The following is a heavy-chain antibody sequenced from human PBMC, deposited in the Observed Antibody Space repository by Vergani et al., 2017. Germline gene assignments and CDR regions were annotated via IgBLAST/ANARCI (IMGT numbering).Heavy chain of an antibody. CDR2: IYYSGST. J-gene: IGHJ3*02. CDR3: ARGGPGGVYDAFDI. Sequence: QVQLQESGPGLVKPSETLSLTCTVSGGSISSYYWRWIRQPPGKGLEWIGYIYYSGSTNYNPSLKSRVTISVDTSKNQFSLKLSSVTAADTAVYYCARGGPGGVYDAFDIWGQGTMVTVSS. V-gene: IGHV4-59*01. CDR1: GGSISSYY. D-gene: IGHD3-16*01.